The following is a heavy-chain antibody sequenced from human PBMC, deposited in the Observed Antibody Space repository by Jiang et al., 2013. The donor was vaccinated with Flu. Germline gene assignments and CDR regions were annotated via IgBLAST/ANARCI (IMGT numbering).Heavy chain of an antibody. J-gene: IGHJ6*02. V-gene: IGHV3-30*18. CDR1: GFTFSGYD. Sequence: VQLLESGGGLVKPGGSLRLSCAASGFTFSGYDMNWVRQAPGKGLEWVAVISYDGSREYYADSVKGRLTISRDNSKNTLYLQMNSLRVEDTAVYYCAKDKKYSSGSYYYNYGMDVWGQGTTVTVSS. CDR3: AKDKKYSSGSYYYNYGMDV. D-gene: IGHD6-19*01. CDR2: ISYDGSRE.